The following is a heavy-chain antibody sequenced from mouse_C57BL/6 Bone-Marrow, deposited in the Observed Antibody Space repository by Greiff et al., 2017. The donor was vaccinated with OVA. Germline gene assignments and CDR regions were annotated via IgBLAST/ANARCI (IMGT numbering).Heavy chain of an antibody. CDR2: IYPRDGRT. D-gene: IGHD1-1*01. Sequence: QVLLQQSDAELVKPGASVKISCKVSGYTFTDHTIHWMKQRPEQGLEWIGDIYPRDGRTKYNEKFKGKATLTADKSSSKAYMQLNRLTSEDSAVYFCARPQAYYGSSYGFAYWGQGTLLTVSA. V-gene: IGHV1-78*01. CDR1: GYTFTDHT. CDR3: ARPQAYYGSSYGFAY. J-gene: IGHJ3*01.